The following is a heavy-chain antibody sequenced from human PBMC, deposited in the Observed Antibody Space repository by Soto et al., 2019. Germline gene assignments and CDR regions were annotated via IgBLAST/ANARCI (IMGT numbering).Heavy chain of an antibody. V-gene: IGHV1-69*12. CDR1: GGTFSIYA. Sequence: QVQLVQSGAEVKKPGSSAKVSCKASGGTFSIYAVSWVRQAPGQGLEWMGGIIPIIGTRNYAQRFQGRITITGDESTSTAYMEFSSLKSEDTAGYYCARDLGSGYDPGDYWGQGTLVTVSS. J-gene: IGHJ4*02. CDR3: ARDLGSGYDPGDY. D-gene: IGHD5-12*01. CDR2: IIPIIGTR.